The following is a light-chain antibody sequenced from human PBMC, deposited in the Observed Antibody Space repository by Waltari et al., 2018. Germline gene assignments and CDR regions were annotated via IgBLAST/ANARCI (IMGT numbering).Light chain of an antibody. CDR3: QQRSNWLT. V-gene: IGKV3-11*01. Sequence: EIVLTQSPATLSLSPGERPTLSCRARQSVSSYLAWYQQKPGPAPRLLIYDTSNRATGIPARFSGSGSGTDFTLTISSLEPEDFAVYYCQQRSNWLTFGQGTRLEIK. CDR2: DTS. CDR1: QSVSSY. J-gene: IGKJ5*01.